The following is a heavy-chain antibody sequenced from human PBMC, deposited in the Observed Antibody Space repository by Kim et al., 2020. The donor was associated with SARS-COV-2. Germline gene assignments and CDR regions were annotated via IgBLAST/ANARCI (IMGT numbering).Heavy chain of an antibody. D-gene: IGHD3-9*01. CDR3: ARGTYYDTLTGYPFDY. J-gene: IGHJ4*02. V-gene: IGHV1-18*01. Sequence: NLQGRVTMTTDTSTSTAYMELRSLRSDDTAVYYCARGTYYDTLTGYPFDYWGQGTLVTVSS.